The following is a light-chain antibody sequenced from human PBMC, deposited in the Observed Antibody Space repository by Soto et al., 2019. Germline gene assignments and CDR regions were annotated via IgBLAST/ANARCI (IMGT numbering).Light chain of an antibody. CDR3: SSYTSGSTWV. CDR2: EVS. Sequence: QSALTQPASVSGSPGQSITISCTGTSSDVGGYNYVSWYQQHPGKAPKLMIYEVSNRPSGVSNRFSGSKSGNTASLTISGLQAEGEADYYCSSYTSGSTWVFGGGTKPTVL. CDR1: SSDVGGYNY. V-gene: IGLV2-14*01. J-gene: IGLJ3*02.